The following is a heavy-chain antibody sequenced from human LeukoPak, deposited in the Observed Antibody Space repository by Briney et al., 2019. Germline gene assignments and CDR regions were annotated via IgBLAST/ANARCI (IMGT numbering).Heavy chain of an antibody. CDR2: ITSNSSGT. CDR3: ASVLVNHESNYYGSGSYYGLYGFDP. J-gene: IGHJ5*02. D-gene: IGHD3-10*01. Sequence: GSVKVSCKASGYTFTGYYMHWVRQAPGQGLEWMGWITSNSSGTYYAQKFQGRVTMTRDTSNSTAYLELNRLRADDTAVYYCASVLVNHESNYYGSGSYYGLYGFDPWGQGTLVTVSS. CDR1: GYTFTGYY. V-gene: IGHV1-2*02.